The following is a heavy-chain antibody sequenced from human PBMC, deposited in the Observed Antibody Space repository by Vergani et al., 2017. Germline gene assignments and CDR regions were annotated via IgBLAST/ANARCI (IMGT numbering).Heavy chain of an antibody. CDR1: GFTFSSYA. CDR3: AKAGIVVPAAITGIRAYYDYYMDV. J-gene: IGHJ6*03. CDR2: ISGSGGST. D-gene: IGHD2-2*01. V-gene: IGHV3-23*01. Sequence: EVQLLESGGGLVQPGGSLRLSCAASGFTFSSYAMSWVRQAPGQGLEWVSAISGSGGSTYYAEAVKGRFTISRDNSKNTLYLQMNSLRAEDTAVYYCAKAGIVVPAAITGIRAYYDYYMDVWGKGTTVTVSS.